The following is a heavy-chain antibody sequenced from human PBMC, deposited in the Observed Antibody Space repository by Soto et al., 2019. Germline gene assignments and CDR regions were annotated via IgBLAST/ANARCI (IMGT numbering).Heavy chain of an antibody. CDR2: ISYDGSNK. Sequence: PGGSLRLSCAASGFTFSSYGMHWVRQAPGKGLEWVAVISYDGSNKYYADSVKGRFTISRDNSKNTLYLQMNSLRAEDTAVYYCAKDLFPYGSGSYRNDYWGQGTLVTVSS. CDR3: AKDLFPYGSGSYRNDY. CDR1: GFTFSSYG. V-gene: IGHV3-30*18. J-gene: IGHJ4*02. D-gene: IGHD3-10*01.